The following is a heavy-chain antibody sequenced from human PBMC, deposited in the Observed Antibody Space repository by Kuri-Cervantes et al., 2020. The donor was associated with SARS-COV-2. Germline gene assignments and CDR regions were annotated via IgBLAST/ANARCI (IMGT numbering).Heavy chain of an antibody. D-gene: IGHD3-3*01. CDR1: GDSIRSTNYY. CDR2: IFYNGDT. CDR3: VRCAIFGVAHNWFDP. V-gene: IGHV4-39*01. J-gene: IGHJ5*02. Sequence: SETLSLTCSVSGDSIRSTNYYWGWIRKPPGKGLEWIGSIFYNGDTYYNLSLKSRVTISVDTSKNQFSLKVTSVTATDTAVYYCVRCAIFGVAHNWFDPWGQGTLVTVSS.